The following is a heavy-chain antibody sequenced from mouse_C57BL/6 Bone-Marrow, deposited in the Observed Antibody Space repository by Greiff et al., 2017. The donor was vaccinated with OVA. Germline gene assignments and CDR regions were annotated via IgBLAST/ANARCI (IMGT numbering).Heavy chain of an antibody. Sequence: QVQLQQSGPGLVQPSQSLSITCTVSGFSLTSYGVHWVRQSPGKGLEWLGVIWSGGSTDYNAAFISRLSISKDNSKSQVFFKMNSLQADDTAIYYCARNGRRGITTVVARYFDVWGTGTTVTVSS. J-gene: IGHJ1*03. CDR1: GFSLTSYG. D-gene: IGHD1-1*01. V-gene: IGHV2-2*01. CDR3: ARNGRRGITTVVARYFDV. CDR2: IWSGGST.